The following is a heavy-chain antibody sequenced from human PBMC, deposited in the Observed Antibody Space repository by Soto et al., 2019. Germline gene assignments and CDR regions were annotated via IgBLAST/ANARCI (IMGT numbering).Heavy chain of an antibody. J-gene: IGHJ4*02. Sequence: GGSLRLSCAASGFTFSSYGMHWVRKAPGKGLEWVAVISYDGSNKYYADSVKGRFTISRDNSKNTLYLQMNSLRAEDTAVYYCAKDRGYPRYWGQGTLVTVSS. CDR1: GFTFSSYG. D-gene: IGHD1-1*01. V-gene: IGHV3-30*18. CDR3: AKDRGYPRY. CDR2: ISYDGSNK.